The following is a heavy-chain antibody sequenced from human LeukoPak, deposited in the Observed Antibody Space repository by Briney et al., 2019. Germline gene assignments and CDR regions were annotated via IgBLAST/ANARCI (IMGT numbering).Heavy chain of an antibody. Sequence: KASETLSLTCTVSGGSISSYYWSWIRQPPEKGLEWIGYIYYSGSTNYNPSLKSRVTISVDTSKNQFSLKLSFVTAADTAVYYCARAVTYYDFWSGYYDASHFDYWGQGTLVTVSS. J-gene: IGHJ4*02. CDR1: GGSISSYY. V-gene: IGHV4-59*01. D-gene: IGHD3-3*01. CDR2: IYYSGST. CDR3: ARAVTYYDFWSGYYDASHFDY.